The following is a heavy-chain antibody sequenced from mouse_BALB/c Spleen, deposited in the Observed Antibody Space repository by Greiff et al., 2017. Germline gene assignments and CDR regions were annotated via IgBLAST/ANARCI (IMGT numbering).Heavy chain of an antibody. V-gene: IGHV1-69*02. CDR1: GYTFTSYW. CDR2: IYPSDSYT. J-gene: IGHJ2*01. D-gene: IGHD4-1*01. CDR3: TRDLGFDY. Sequence: QVQLQQPGAELVRPGASVKLSCKASGYTFTSYWINWVKQRPGQGLEWIGNIYPSDSYTNYNQKFKDKATLTVDKSSSTAYMQLSSPTSEDSAVYYCTRDLGFDYWGQGTTLTVSS.